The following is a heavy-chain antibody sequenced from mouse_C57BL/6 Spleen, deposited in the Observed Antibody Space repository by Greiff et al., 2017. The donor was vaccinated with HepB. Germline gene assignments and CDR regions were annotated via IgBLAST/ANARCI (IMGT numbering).Heavy chain of an antibody. V-gene: IGHV1-64*01. J-gene: IGHJ4*01. Sequence: QVQLQQPGAALVKPGASVKLSCKASGYTFTSYWMHWVKQRPGQGLEWIGMIHPNSGSTNYNEKFKSKATLTVDKSSSTAYMQLSSLTSEDSAVYYCARDYVYAMDYWGQGTSVTVSS. CDR2: IHPNSGST. CDR1: GYTFTSYW. CDR3: ARDYVYAMDY. D-gene: IGHD2-4*01.